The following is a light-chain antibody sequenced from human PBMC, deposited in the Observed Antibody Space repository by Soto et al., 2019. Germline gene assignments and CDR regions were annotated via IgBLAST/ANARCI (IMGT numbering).Light chain of an antibody. CDR1: HSVTKNY. J-gene: IGKJ1*01. CDR2: GAS. V-gene: IGKV3-20*01. Sequence: PGARATLSCRASHSVTKNYLAWHQQKPGQAPRLLIYGASTRPPGIPGTFSGGGSWTDFTLTISSLEPEDFAAYYCHQYCSSPQTFGQGTKVDIK. CDR3: HQYCSSPQT.